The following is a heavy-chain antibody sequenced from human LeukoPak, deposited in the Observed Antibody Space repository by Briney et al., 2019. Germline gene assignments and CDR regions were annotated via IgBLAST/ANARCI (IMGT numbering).Heavy chain of an antibody. CDR2: INPNSGGT. D-gene: IGHD5-12*01. J-gene: IGHJ5*02. V-gene: IGHV1-2*02. CDR1: GYTFTGYY. Sequence: ASVKVSCKASGYTFTGYYMHWVRQAPGQGLEWMGWINPNSGGTNYAQKLQGRVTMTTDTSTSTAYMELRSLRSDDTAVYYCARDSGYDLNWFDPWGQGTLVTVSS. CDR3: ARDSGYDLNWFDP.